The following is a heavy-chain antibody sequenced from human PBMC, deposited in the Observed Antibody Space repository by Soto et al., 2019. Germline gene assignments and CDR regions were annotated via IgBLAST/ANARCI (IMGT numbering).Heavy chain of an antibody. J-gene: IGHJ4*02. Sequence: QVQLVQSGAEVKKPGSSVKVSCKASGVTFSSYAISWVRQAPGQGLEWMGGIIPIFGTANYAQKFQGRVTITADESTSTAYMELSSLRSEDTAVYYCARRIGYSSGWEYYFDYWGQGSLVTGSS. D-gene: IGHD6-19*01. V-gene: IGHV1-69*01. CDR2: IIPIFGTA. CDR1: GVTFSSYA. CDR3: ARRIGYSSGWEYYFDY.